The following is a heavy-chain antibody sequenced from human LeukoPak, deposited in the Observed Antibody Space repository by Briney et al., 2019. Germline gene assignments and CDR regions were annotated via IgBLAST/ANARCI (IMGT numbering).Heavy chain of an antibody. J-gene: IGHJ3*02. V-gene: IGHV3-66*01. CDR1: ALTERCKQ. Sequence: EWSLPLSWAASALTERCKQIIWVRQPPGTVLEWVSLISGGGSTYYADSVKGRFTISRDNSKNTLYLQMNSLRAEDTAVYYCARVPGAYYDAFDIWGQGTMVTVSS. CDR2: ISGGGST. CDR3: ARVPGAYYDAFDI. D-gene: IGHD3-10*01.